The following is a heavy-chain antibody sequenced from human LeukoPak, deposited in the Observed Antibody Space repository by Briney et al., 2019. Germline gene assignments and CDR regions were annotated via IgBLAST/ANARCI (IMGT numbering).Heavy chain of an antibody. D-gene: IGHD6-13*01. J-gene: IGHJ4*02. Sequence: GGSLRLSCAASGFTFGSYAMSWVRQAPGKGLEWVSAISGSGGSTYYADSVKGRFTISRDNSKNTLYLQMNSLRAEDTAVYYCARPQYSSRSKRGILFDYWGQGTLVTVSS. CDR3: ARPQYSSRSKRGILFDY. V-gene: IGHV3-23*01. CDR2: ISGSGGST. CDR1: GFTFGSYA.